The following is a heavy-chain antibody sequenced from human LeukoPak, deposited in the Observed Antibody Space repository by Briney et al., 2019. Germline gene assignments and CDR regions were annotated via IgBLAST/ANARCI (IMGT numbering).Heavy chain of an antibody. CDR2: INHSGST. V-gene: IGHV4-34*01. D-gene: IGHD6-6*01. CDR1: GGSFSGYY. Sequence: SETLSLTCAVYGGSFSGYYWSWIRQPPGKGLEWIGEINHSGSTNYNPSLKSRVTISVDTSKNQFSLKLSSVTAADTAVYYCARGGGIAARRVFDYWAKETLVTVPS. CDR3: ARGGGIAARRVFDY. J-gene: IGHJ4*02.